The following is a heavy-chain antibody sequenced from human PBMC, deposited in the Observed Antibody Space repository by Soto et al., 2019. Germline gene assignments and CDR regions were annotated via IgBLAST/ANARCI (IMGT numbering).Heavy chain of an antibody. Sequence: QVQLVQSGAEVKKPGSSVKVSCTASGDTFNFYTISWVRQAPGQGLEWMGRTIPMLGMAYYPQKFQGRVTISAHKSTSTVYMTLPRRRSEDTAVYYWATNYGSGSTAFDYWGQGTLVTVSS. CDR1: GDTFNFYT. D-gene: IGHD3-10*01. V-gene: IGHV1-69*02. CDR3: ATNYGSGSTAFDY. J-gene: IGHJ4*02. CDR2: TIPMLGMA.